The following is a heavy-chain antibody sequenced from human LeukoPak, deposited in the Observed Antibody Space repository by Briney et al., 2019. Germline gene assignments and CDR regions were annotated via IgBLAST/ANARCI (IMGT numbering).Heavy chain of an antibody. Sequence: GGSLRLSCVASGFSLIGYWMHWVRQAPGKGLVWVSRIDYDGSSTIYADSVKGRFTISRDNAKNTLYLQMSSLTAEDTALYYCARDDPRPGDAFDMWGQGTLVTVSS. CDR2: IDYDGSST. CDR1: GFSLIGYW. J-gene: IGHJ3*02. V-gene: IGHV3-74*01. CDR3: ARDDPRPGDAFDM.